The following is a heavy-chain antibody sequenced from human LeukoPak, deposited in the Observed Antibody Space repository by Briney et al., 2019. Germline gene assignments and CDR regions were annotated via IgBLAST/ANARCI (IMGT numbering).Heavy chain of an antibody. J-gene: IGHJ1*01. CDR3: ALPPYGDYRYFQH. D-gene: IGHD4-17*01. CDR2: ISYDGSNK. V-gene: IGHV3-30*03. Sequence: PGGSLRLSCAASGFTFSSYGMHWVRQAPGKGLEWVAVISYDGSNKYYADSVKGRFTISRDNSRNTLYLQMNSLRAEDTAVYYCALPPYGDYRYFQHWGQGTLVTVSS. CDR1: GFTFSSYG.